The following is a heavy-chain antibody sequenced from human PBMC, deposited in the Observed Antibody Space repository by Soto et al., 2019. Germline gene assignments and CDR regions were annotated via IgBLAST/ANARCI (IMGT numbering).Heavy chain of an antibody. CDR2: INPSGGST. CDR1: GYTFTSYY. CDR3: ARDVNPRKSRAYYYYGLDF. Sequence: VASVKVSCKASGYTFTSYYMHWVRQAPGQGLEWMGIINPSGGSTSYAQKFQGRVTMTRGTSTSTVYMELSSLRSEDTAVYYCARDVNPRKSRAYYYYGLDFPSQRTTVPGSS. J-gene: IGHJ6*02. V-gene: IGHV1-46*01.